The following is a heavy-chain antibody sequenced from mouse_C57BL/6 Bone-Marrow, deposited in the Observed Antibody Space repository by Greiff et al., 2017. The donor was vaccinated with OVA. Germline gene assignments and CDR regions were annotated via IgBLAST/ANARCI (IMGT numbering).Heavy chain of an antibody. CDR3: AGTVVPYWYFDV. V-gene: IGHV1-19*01. CDR1: GYTFTDYY. D-gene: IGHD1-1*01. J-gene: IGHJ1*03. Sequence: EVQLQQSGPVLVKPGASVKMSCKASGYTFTDYYMNWVKQSHGKSLEWIGVINPYNGGTSYNQKFKGKATLTVDKSSSTAYMELNSLTSEDSAFYYCAGTVVPYWYFDVWGTGTTVTVSS. CDR2: INPYNGGT.